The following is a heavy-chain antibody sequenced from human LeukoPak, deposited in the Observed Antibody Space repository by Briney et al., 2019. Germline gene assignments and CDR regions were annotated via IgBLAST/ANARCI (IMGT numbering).Heavy chain of an antibody. J-gene: IGHJ5*02. D-gene: IGHD6-13*01. CDR1: GGSFSGYY. CDR2: IYYSGST. Sequence: SQTLSLTCAVYGGSFSGYYWTWIRQPPGKGLEWIGSIYYSGSTYYNPSLKSRVTISVDTSKNQFSLKLSSVTAADTAVYYCARENGYSSSWYNWFDPWGQGTLVTVSS. CDR3: ARENGYSSSWYNWFDP. V-gene: IGHV4-34*01.